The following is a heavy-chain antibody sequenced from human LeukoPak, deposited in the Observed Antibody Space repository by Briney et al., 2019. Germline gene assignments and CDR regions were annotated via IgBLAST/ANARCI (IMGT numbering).Heavy chain of an antibody. D-gene: IGHD6-13*01. CDR1: GYTFTSYG. CDR3: ARGLGQFPAGSSWYEVAFDI. Sequence: ASVKVSCKASGYTFTSYGISWVRQAPGQGLEWMGWISAYNGNTNYAQKLQGRVTMTTDTSTSTAYMELRSLRSDDTAVYYCARGLGQFPAGSSWYEVAFDIWGQGTMVTVSS. J-gene: IGHJ3*02. CDR2: ISAYNGNT. V-gene: IGHV1-18*01.